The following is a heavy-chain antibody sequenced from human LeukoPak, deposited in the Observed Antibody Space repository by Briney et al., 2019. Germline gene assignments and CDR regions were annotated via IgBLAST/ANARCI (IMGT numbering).Heavy chain of an antibody. V-gene: IGHV2-5*02. CDR2: IHWDDDK. J-gene: IGHJ4*02. Sequence: SGPTLVKPTQTLTLTCTFSGFSLSTSAVGVGWIRQPPGKALEWLALIHWDDDKRYNPSLNSRLTIAKGTSRSQVVLTMTNMDPVDTATYYCAYTASVRGLDYWGPGTLVTVSS. CDR3: AYTASVRGLDY. CDR1: GFSLSTSAVG.